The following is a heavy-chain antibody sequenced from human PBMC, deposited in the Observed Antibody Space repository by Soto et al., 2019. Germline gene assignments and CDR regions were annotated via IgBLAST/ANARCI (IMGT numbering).Heavy chain of an antibody. V-gene: IGHV4-30-4*01. Sequence: SETLSLTCSVSGDSISTVDYFWAWVRQPPGQALEYIGYIYKSATTYYNPSFESRVAISLDTSKSKFSLNVTSLTAADTAVYFCARGRYCLTGRCFTNWFDSWGQGTLATLS. J-gene: IGHJ5*01. CDR2: IYKSATT. CDR1: GDSISTVDYF. D-gene: IGHD2-15*01. CDR3: ARGRYCLTGRCFTNWFDS.